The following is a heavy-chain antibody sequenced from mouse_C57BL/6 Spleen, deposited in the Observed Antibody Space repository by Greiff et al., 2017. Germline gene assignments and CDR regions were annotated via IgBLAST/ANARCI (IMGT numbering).Heavy chain of an antibody. J-gene: IGHJ3*01. Sequence: VQLQQSGPELVKPGASVKMSCKASGYTFTDYNMHWVKQSHGKSLEWIGYINPNNGGTSYNQKFKGKATLTVNKSSSTAYMELRSLTSEDSAVYYCARQVIGAYYSTWFAYWGQGTLVTVSA. D-gene: IGHD2-5*01. CDR2: INPNNGGT. V-gene: IGHV1-22*01. CDR1: GYTFTDYN. CDR3: ARQVIGAYYSTWFAY.